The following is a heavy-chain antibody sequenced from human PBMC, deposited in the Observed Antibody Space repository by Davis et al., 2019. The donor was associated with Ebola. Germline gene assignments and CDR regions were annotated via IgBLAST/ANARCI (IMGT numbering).Heavy chain of an antibody. CDR1: GLIFSSYA. CDR3: AKVHPPTTVTTGWFDP. CDR2: ISVRSIT. V-gene: IGHV3-23*01. D-gene: IGHD4-17*01. J-gene: IGHJ5*02. Sequence: PAGSLSLSCAASGLIFSSYAMSWVRQAPGKGLEWVSSISVRSITYHADSVKGRFTISRDNSKNTLYLQMNSLRAEDTAVYYCAKVHPPTTVTTGWFDPWGQGALVTVSS.